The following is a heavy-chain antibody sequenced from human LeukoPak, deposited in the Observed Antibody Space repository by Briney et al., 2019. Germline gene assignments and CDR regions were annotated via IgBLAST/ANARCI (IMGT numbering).Heavy chain of an antibody. D-gene: IGHD4-17*01. V-gene: IGHV3-20*04. CDR1: AFTFDDFG. CDR3: ARDFRATVSSFDL. J-gene: IGHJ2*01. CDR2: ISWNGGST. Sequence: GGSLRLSCAASAFTFDDFGMNWVRQAPGKGLEWVSGISWNGGSTGYADSVKGRFTISRDNAKNSLYLQMNSLRVEDTALYYCARDFRATVSSFDLWGRGTLVTVSS.